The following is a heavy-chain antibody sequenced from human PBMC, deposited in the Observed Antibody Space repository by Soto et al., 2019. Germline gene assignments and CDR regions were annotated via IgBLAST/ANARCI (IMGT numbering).Heavy chain of an antibody. J-gene: IGHJ4*02. CDR2: ISWDGGST. V-gene: IGHV3-43*01. CDR1: GFTFDDYT. CDR3: AKDGEQGFDY. Sequence: GSLRLSCAASGFTFDDYTMHWVRQAPGKGLEWVSLISWDGGSTYYADSVKGRFTISRDNSKNSLYLQMNSLRTEDTALYYCAKDGEQGFDYWGQGTLVTVSS.